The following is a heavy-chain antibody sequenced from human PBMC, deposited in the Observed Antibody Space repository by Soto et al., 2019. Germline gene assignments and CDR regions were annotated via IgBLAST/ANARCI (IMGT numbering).Heavy chain of an antibody. CDR2: MNAGNGNT. J-gene: IGHJ4*02. CDR3: AREIKPHYFDY. CDR1: GYMFTNYP. V-gene: IGHV1-3*01. Sequence: QVQFVQSGAEVKKPGASVKVSCKASGYMFTNYPMHWVRQAPGQRLEWMGWMNAGNGNTKYSPKFQDRVTITRDTSASTAYMELSSLRSEDTAVYYCAREIKPHYFDYWGQGTLVTVSS.